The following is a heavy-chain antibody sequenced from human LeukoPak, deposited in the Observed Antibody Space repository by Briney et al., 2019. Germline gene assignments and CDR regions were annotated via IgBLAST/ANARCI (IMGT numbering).Heavy chain of an antibody. J-gene: IGHJ4*02. Sequence: GGSLRLSCEASGFTVSSYWMSWVRQAPGKGLEWVANMKQDGSEIYYVGSVRGRFTISRDNAKNSLYLQMNSLRAEDTAVYYCARRGSYSLFDYWGPGTLVTVSS. D-gene: IGHD1-26*01. CDR1: GFTVSSYW. CDR2: MKQDGSEI. CDR3: ARRGSYSLFDY. V-gene: IGHV3-7*01.